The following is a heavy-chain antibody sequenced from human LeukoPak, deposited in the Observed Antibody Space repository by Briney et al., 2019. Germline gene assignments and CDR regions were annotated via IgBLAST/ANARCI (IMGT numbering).Heavy chain of an antibody. CDR1: GGSISSYY. CDR2: IHYSGNT. CDR3: ARHSSEIAGRPNDY. Sequence: MPSETLSLTCTVSGGSISSYYWSWIRQPPGKGLEWIAYIHYSGNTNYNPSLTSRGTISVDTSKNQFSLKLSSVTAADTAVYYCARHSSEIAGRPNDYWGHGTLVTVSS. D-gene: IGHD6-6*01. J-gene: IGHJ4*01. V-gene: IGHV4-59*08.